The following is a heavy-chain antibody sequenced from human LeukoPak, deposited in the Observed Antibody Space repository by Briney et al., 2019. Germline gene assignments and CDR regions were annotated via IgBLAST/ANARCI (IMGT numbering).Heavy chain of an antibody. CDR1: GGSISSGDYY. V-gene: IGHV4-30-4*08. CDR2: IYYSGST. Sequence: TASQTLSLTCTVSGGSISSGDYYWSWIRQPPGKGLEWIGYIYYSGSTYYNPSLKSRVTISVDTSKNQFSLKLSSVTAADTAVYYCAGVQSRTYYDFWSGYPSAFDIWGQGTMVTVSS. J-gene: IGHJ3*02. D-gene: IGHD3-3*01. CDR3: AGVQSRTYYDFWSGYPSAFDI.